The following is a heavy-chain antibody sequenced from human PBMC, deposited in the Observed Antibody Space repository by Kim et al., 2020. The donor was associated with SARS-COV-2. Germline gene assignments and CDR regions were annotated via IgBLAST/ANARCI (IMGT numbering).Heavy chain of an antibody. CDR1: GYTFTSYY. CDR3: ASAARYCSGGSCSLDY. J-gene: IGHJ4*02. Sequence: ASVKVSCKASGYTFTSYYMHWVRQAPGQGLEWMGIINPSGGNTSYAQKFQGRVTMTRDTSTSTVYMELSSLRSEDTAVYYCASAARYCSGGSCSLDYWGQGTLVTVSS. CDR2: INPSGGNT. D-gene: IGHD2-15*01. V-gene: IGHV1-46*01.